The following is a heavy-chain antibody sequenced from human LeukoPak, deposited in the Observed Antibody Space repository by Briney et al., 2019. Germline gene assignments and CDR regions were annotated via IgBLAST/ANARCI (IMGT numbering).Heavy chain of an antibody. Sequence: GGSLRLSCAASGFTFSNYWMSWVRQSPEKGLEWVANIKQDGSEKYYVDSVKGRFTISRDNAKNSLYLQMNSLRDEDTAVYYCARDFRYESNRGQGTLVTVSS. D-gene: IGHD2-2*01. J-gene: IGHJ4*02. V-gene: IGHV3-7*01. CDR2: IKQDGSEK. CDR3: ARDFRYESN. CDR1: GFTFSNYW.